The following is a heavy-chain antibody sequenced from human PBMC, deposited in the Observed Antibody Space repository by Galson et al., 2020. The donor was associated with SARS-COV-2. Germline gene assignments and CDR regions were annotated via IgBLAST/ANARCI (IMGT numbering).Heavy chain of an antibody. D-gene: IGHD3-16*02. J-gene: IGHJ6*03. CDR2: IKQDGSEK. CDR3: AREGVRVRGSYRYYYYYYYMDV. Sequence: GGSLRLSCAASGFTFSRYWMSWVRQAPGKGLEWVANIKQDGSEKYYVDSVKGRFTISRDNAKNSLYLQMNSLRAEDTAVYYCAREGVRVRGSYRYYYYYYYMDVWGKGTTVTVAS. CDR1: GFTFSRYW. V-gene: IGHV3-7*03.